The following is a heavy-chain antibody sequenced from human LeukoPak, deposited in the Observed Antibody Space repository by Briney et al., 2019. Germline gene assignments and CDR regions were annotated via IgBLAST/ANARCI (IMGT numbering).Heavy chain of an antibody. J-gene: IGHJ6*03. D-gene: IGHD6-6*01. CDR1: GYTFTGYY. CDR3: ARGKQLVNYYYMDV. V-gene: IGHV1-69*05. Sequence: ASVKVSCKASGYTFTGYYMHWVRQAPGQGLEWMGGIIPIFGTANYAQKFQGRVTITTDESTSTAYMELSSLRSEDTAVYYCARGKQLVNYYYMDVWGKGTTVTVSS. CDR2: IIPIFGTA.